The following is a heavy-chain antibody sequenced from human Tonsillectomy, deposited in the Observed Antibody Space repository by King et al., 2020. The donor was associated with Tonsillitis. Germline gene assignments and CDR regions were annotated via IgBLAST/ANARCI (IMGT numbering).Heavy chain of an antibody. J-gene: IGHJ4*02. CDR3: ARELRVSY. CDR1: GFTFRSYW. D-gene: IGHD4-17*01. V-gene: IGHV3-7*03. Sequence: QLVQSGGGLVQPGGSLRLSCAVSGFTFRSYWMSWVRQAPGRGLEWVASIKQDGIEKYYVDSVKGRFTISRDNAKNSLFLQMNSLRAEDTAMYYCARELRVSYWGQGTLVTVSS. CDR2: IKQDGIEK.